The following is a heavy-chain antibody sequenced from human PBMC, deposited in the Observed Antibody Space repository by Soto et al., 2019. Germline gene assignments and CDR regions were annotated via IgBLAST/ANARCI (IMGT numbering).Heavy chain of an antibody. CDR1: GFTFSTAW. Sequence: EVQLVESGGGLVKPGGSLRLSCVASGFTFSTAWMGWVRQAPGKGLEWVGHVTDGGTTYYGAPVKGILTISRDDSKNTVALQMNSLKTVDTAVYYCATDLPRVGAGEFDYWGQGALVTVSS. CDR2: VTDGGTT. CDR3: ATDLPRVGAGEFDY. V-gene: IGHV3-15*01. J-gene: IGHJ4*02. D-gene: IGHD1-26*01.